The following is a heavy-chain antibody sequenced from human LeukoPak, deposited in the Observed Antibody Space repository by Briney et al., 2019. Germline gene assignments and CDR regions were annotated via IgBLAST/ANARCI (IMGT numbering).Heavy chain of an antibody. CDR1: GFTFDDYA. V-gene: IGHV3-9*01. D-gene: IGHD2-2*01. J-gene: IGHJ4*02. CDR2: ISGSI. CDR3: AKDIRPKAAAMCYFDY. Sequence: GGSLRLSCAASGFTFDDYAMHWVRQAPGKGLEWVSGISGSIGYADSVKGRFTISRDNAKNSLYLQMNSLRAEDTALYYCAKDIRPKAAAMCYFDYWGQGTLVTVSS.